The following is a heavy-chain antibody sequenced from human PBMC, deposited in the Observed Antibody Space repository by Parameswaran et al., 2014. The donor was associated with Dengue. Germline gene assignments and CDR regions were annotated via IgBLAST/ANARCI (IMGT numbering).Heavy chain of an antibody. D-gene: IGHD6-13*01. Sequence: SWVRQAPGQGLEWMGRIIPILGIANYAQKFQGRVTITADKSTSTAYMELSSLRSEDTAVYYCVLAAAGTISDYGMDVWGQGTTVTVSS. V-gene: IGHV1-69*02. CDR2: IIPILGIA. J-gene: IGHJ6*02. CDR3: VLAAAGTISDYGMDV.